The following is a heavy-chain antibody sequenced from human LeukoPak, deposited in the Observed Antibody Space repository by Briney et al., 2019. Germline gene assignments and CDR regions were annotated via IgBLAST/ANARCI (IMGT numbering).Heavy chain of an antibody. CDR1: GFTFSSYS. V-gene: IGHV3-48*01. D-gene: IGHD6-19*01. CDR2: ISSSSSTI. CDR3: ARDPYSSGWSSYYFDY. Sequence: PGGSLRLSCAASGFTFSSYSMNWVRQAPGQGLEWVSYISSSSSTIYYADSVKGRFTISRDNAKNSLYLQMNSLRAEDTAVYYCARDPYSSGWSSYYFDYWGQGTLVTVSS. J-gene: IGHJ4*02.